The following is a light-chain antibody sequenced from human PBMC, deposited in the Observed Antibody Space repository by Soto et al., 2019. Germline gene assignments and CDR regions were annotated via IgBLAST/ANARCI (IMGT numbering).Light chain of an antibody. V-gene: IGKV1-9*01. J-gene: IGKJ1*01. CDR1: QGISNL. Sequence: IQLTQSPSSLSAFVGDRVTITCRASQGISNLLAWYQQKPGKAPKVLIYAASTLQSGVPSRFSGSGSGTDFTLTISSLQPEDFATYYCQQSYRKTFGQGTKVDIK. CDR2: AAS. CDR3: QQSYRKT.